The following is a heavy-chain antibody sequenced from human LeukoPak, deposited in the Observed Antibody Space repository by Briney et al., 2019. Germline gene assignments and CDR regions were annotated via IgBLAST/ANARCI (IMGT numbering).Heavy chain of an antibody. CDR1: GFTFSSYG. D-gene: IGHD3-9*01. J-gene: IGHJ4*02. CDR2: ISASGDSS. V-gene: IGHV3-23*01. Sequence: GGSLRLSCSASGFTFSSYGMSWVRQAPGKGLEWVSVISASGDSSYYADSVKGRFTISRDNSKNTLYLQMNSLRAEDTAIYYCAKDYGILTGYYTYWGQGTLVTVSS. CDR3: AKDYGILTGYYTY.